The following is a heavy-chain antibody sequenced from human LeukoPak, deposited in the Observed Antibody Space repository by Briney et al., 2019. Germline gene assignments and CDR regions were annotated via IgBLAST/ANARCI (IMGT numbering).Heavy chain of an antibody. CDR3: ARDLDYDILTGIYYYAMDV. CDR1: GGSFSGYY. V-gene: IGHV4-59*01. CDR2: IYYSGST. J-gene: IGHJ6*02. D-gene: IGHD3-9*01. Sequence: SETLSLTCAVYGGSFSGYYWSWIRQPPGKGLEWIGYIYYSGSTYYNPSLKSRVTISVDTSKNQFSLKLSSVTAADTAVYYCARDLDYDILTGIYYYAMDVWGQGTTVTVSS.